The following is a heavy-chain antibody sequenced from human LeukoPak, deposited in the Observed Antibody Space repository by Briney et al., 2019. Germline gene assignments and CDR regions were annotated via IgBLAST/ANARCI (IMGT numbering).Heavy chain of an antibody. CDR2: IYYSGST. J-gene: IGHJ4*02. CDR1: GGSISSGDYY. CDR3: ARDTSDYVIDY. V-gene: IGHV4-30-4*01. D-gene: IGHD4-17*01. Sequence: PSETLSLTCTVSGGSISSGDYYWSWIRQPPGKGLEWIGYIYYSGSTYYNPSLKSRVTISVDTSKNQFSLKLSSVTAADTAVCYCARDTSDYVIDYWGQGTLVTVSS.